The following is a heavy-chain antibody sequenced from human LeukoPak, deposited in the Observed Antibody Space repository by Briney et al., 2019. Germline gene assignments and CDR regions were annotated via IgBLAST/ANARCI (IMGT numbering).Heavy chain of an antibody. CDR3: VRGGIQVSGIDEIDY. J-gene: IGHJ4*02. D-gene: IGHD6-19*01. CDR2: VGISGDT. CDR1: GFTFRSYD. Sequence: GGSLRLSCAASGFTFRSYDMHWVRQVTGKGLEWVSAVGISGDTYYAGSVKGRFTISRENAKNSLYLQMNSLAAGDTAVYYCVRGGIQVSGIDEIDYWGQGTLVTVSS. V-gene: IGHV3-13*01.